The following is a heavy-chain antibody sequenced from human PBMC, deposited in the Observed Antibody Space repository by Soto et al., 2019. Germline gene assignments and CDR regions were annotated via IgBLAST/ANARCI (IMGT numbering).Heavy chain of an antibody. CDR2: MNPNSGNT. CDR1: GYTFTSYD. J-gene: IGHJ6*03. D-gene: IGHD3-3*01. V-gene: IGHV1-8*01. CDR3: ARRVLYYYFWSGYYLDYYYMDV. Sequence: GASVKVSCKASGYTFTSYDINWVRQATGQGLEWMGWMNPNSGNTGYAQKFQGRVTMTRNTSISTAYMELSSLRSEDTAVYYCARRVLYYYFWSGYYLDYYYMDVWGKGTTVTVSS.